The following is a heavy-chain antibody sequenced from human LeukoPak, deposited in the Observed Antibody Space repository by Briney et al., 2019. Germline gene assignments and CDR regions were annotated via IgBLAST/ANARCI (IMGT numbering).Heavy chain of an antibody. J-gene: IGHJ4*02. D-gene: IGHD4-17*01. CDR3: ARGPFDYGD. CDR1: GGSFRGYY. Sequence: SETLSLTRAGYGGSFRGYYRGWVRQPPGKGLEWIGEINHSGSTNYNPSLKSRVTISVDTSKNQFSLKLSSVTAADTAVYYCARGPFDYGDWGQGTLVTVSS. CDR2: INHSGST. V-gene: IGHV4-34*01.